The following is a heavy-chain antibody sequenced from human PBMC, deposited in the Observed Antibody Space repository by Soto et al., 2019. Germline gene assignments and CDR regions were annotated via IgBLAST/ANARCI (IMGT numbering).Heavy chain of an antibody. Sequence: ASVKVSCKASGGTFSSYAISWVRQAPGQGLEWMGEIIPIFGTANYAQKFQGRVTITADESTSTAYMELSSLRSEDTAVYYCARHAVITSGGVIVSHWFDPWGQGAPVTVSS. CDR3: ARHAVITSGGVIVSHWFDP. V-gene: IGHV1-69*13. CDR2: IIPIFGTA. CDR1: GGTFSSYA. D-gene: IGHD3-16*02. J-gene: IGHJ5*02.